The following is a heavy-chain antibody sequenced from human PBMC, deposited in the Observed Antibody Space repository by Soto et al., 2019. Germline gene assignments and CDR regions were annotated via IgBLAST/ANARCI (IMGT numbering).Heavy chain of an antibody. CDR2: ITYSGST. V-gene: IGHV4-31*03. D-gene: IGHD3-10*01. J-gene: IGHJ4*02. Sequence: QVQLQESGPGLVKPSQTLSLTCTVSGGSVSSGGNYWSWLRQHPGKGLEWIGYITYSGSTYYNPSLKSRPIISLDTSRNHFSLELSSVTAADTAVYYCAREYYSSGSSFDYWGQGTLVTVSS. CDR3: AREYYSSGSSFDY. CDR1: GGSVSSGGNY.